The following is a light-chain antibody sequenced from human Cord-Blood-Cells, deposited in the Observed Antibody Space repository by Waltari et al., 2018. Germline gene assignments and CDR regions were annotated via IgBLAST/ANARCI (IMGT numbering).Light chain of an antibody. Sequence: QSVLTQPPSASGTPGQRVPISCSGSISNIGSNTVHWYPQLPGTAPKLLISSNNPRASAVPNRISGYKSGTSASLAISGLQSEDKADYYCASWDDNLNGYVFGTGTKLTAL. CDR1: ISNIGSNT. CDR3: ASWDDNLNGYV. V-gene: IGLV1-44*01. J-gene: IGLJ1*01. CDR2: SNN.